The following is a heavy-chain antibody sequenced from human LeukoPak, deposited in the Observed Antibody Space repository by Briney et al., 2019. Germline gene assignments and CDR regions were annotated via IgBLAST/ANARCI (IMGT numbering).Heavy chain of an antibody. CDR2: IHSSGST. V-gene: IGHV4-4*07. CDR1: GDSISYFY. J-gene: IGHJ6*03. D-gene: IGHD2-15*01. Sequence: NPSETLSLTCSVSGDSISYFYWSWIRQAAGKGLEWIGRIHSSGSTDYNASLKSRVTMSVDTSKNQLSLKVISVTAADTAVYYCARGYCSGGSCYSYYYYNYMDVWGKGTTVTVSS. CDR3: ARGYCSGGSCYSYYYYNYMDV.